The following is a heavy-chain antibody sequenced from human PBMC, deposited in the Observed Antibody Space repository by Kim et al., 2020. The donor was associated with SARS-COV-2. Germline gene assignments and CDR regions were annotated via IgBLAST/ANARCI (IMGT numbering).Heavy chain of an antibody. V-gene: IGHV3-53*01. J-gene: IGHJ4*02. CDR2: IYSAGNT. Sequence: GGSLRLSCAASGFTVSSNYMTWVRQAPGKGLEWVSVIYSAGNTYYSDSVKGRFTISRDNSKNTVHLQMSSLRAEDTALYYCARESIVGARHFDYWGQGTL. D-gene: IGHD1-26*01. CDR1: GFTVSSNY. CDR3: ARESIVGARHFDY.